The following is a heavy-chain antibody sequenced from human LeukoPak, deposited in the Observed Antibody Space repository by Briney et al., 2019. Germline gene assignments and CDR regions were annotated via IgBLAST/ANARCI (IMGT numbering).Heavy chain of an antibody. D-gene: IGHD2-2*01. CDR2: IYYSGRT. J-gene: IGHJ3*02. V-gene: IGHV4-59*01. CDR3: ARGPAAAYDALDI. CDR1: GGFISIYY. Sequence: SETLSLTCSVSGGFISIYYWRWMPQPPAKGLEWIGYIYYSGRTNYHPSLNSRVSISVDTSKNQFSLKLSSVPAADTAVYYCARGPAAAYDALDIWGQGTMLTV.